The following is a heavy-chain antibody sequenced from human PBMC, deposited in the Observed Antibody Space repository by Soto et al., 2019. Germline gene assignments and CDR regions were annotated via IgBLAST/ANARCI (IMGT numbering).Heavy chain of an antibody. CDR1: GFTFSSYA. D-gene: IGHD6-13*01. J-gene: IGHJ4*02. CDR3: AKDGRIAAAATAY. V-gene: IGHV3-23*01. Sequence: PGGSLRLSCAASGFTFSSYAMSWVRQAPGKGLEWVSTISGSGGSTYYADSVKGRFTISRDNSRNTLYLQMSSLRVEDTAIYYCAKDGRIAAAATAYWGQGTLVTVSS. CDR2: ISGSGGST.